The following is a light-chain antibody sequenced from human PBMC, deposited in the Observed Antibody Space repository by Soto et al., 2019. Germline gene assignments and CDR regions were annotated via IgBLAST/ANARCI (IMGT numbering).Light chain of an antibody. CDR2: GAS. CDR3: QHYNSYSEA. J-gene: IGKJ1*01. CDR1: QSVSNNY. Sequence: EIVLTQSPGTLSLSPGERATLSCRASQSVSNNYLAWYQQKPSQAPRLLIYGASNRATGIPDRFSGSGSGTEFTLTISSLQPDDFATYYCQHYNSYSEAFGQGTKVDIK. V-gene: IGKV3-20*01.